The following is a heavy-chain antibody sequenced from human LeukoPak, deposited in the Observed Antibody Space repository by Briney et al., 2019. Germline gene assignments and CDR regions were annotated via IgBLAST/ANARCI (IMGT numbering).Heavy chain of an antibody. CDR1: GFTFSSYG. Sequence: HPGGSLRLSCAASGFTFSSYGMHWVRQAPGKGLEWVAFIRYDGSNKYYADSVKGRFTISRDNSKNTLYLQMNSLRAEYTAVYYCAKGEQWLLSFFDYWGQGTLVTVSS. J-gene: IGHJ4*02. V-gene: IGHV3-30*02. D-gene: IGHD6-19*01. CDR2: IRYDGSNK. CDR3: AKGEQWLLSFFDY.